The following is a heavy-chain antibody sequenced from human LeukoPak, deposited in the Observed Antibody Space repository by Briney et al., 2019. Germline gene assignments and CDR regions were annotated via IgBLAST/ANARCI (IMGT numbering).Heavy chain of an antibody. CDR3: ARVDFGGTFNYYYYYMDV. V-gene: IGHV4-59*01. J-gene: IGHJ6*03. D-gene: IGHD2-15*01. CDR2: IYYSGST. Sequence: SETLSLTCTVSGGSISSYYWSWIRQPPGKGLEWIGYIYYSGSTDYNPSLKSRVTISVDTSKNQFSLKLSSVTAADTAVYYCARVDFGGTFNYYYYYMDVWGKGTTVTVSS. CDR1: GGSISSYY.